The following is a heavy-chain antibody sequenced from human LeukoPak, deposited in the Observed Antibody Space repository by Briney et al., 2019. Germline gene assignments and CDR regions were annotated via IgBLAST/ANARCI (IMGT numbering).Heavy chain of an antibody. D-gene: IGHD2-21*02. Sequence: ASVKVSCKASGYTFTDYFIHWVRQAPGQGLEWMGWINPNSGGTNYAQKFQGRVTMTRDTSISTAYMELSRLRSDDTAVYYCARDFEVVTAIPWYFDYWGQGTLVTVSS. CDR2: INPNSGGT. J-gene: IGHJ4*02. CDR3: ARDFEVVTAIPWYFDY. V-gene: IGHV1-2*02. CDR1: GYTFTDYF.